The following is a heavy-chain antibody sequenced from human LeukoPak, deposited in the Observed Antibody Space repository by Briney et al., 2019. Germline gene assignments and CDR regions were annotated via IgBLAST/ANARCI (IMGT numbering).Heavy chain of an antibody. J-gene: IGHJ4*02. CDR2: INTNTGSP. Sequence: GASVKVSCKASGYTFSTYPMNWVRQAPGQGLEWMGWINTNTGSPTYAQGFTGRFVFSLDTSVSTAYLQISGLKAQDTAFYYCAREEYYDTSASTNFDYWGQGTLVTVSS. CDR3: AREEYYDTSASTNFDY. V-gene: IGHV7-4-1*02. CDR1: GYTFSTYP. D-gene: IGHD3-22*01.